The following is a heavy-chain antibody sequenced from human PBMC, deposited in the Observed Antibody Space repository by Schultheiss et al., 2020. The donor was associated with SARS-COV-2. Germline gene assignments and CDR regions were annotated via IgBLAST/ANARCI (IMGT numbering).Heavy chain of an antibody. CDR2: ISSSSSYI. J-gene: IGHJ4*02. CDR1: GFTFSSYS. V-gene: IGHV3-21*04. Sequence: GGSLRLSCAASGFTFSSYSMNWVRQAPGKGLEWVSSISSSSSYIYYADSVKGRFTISRDNAKNSPYLQMNSLRAEDTALYYCARRRTAVYAIDWGQGTLVTVSS. D-gene: IGHD2-8*01. CDR3: ARRRTAVYAID.